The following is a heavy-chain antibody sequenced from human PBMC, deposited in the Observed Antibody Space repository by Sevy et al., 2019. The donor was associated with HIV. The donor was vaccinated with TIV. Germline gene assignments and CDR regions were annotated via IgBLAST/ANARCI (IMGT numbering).Heavy chain of an antibody. Sequence: ASVKVSCKASGGTFSSYAISWVRQAPGQGLEWMGGIIPIFGTANYAQKFQGRVTITADESTSTAYMELGSLRSEDTAGFSCALSGEGWGSFDPWGQGTLVTVSS. V-gene: IGHV1-69*13. CDR1: GGTFSSYA. CDR3: ALSGEGWGSFDP. CDR2: IIPIFGTA. J-gene: IGHJ5*02. D-gene: IGHD3-16*01.